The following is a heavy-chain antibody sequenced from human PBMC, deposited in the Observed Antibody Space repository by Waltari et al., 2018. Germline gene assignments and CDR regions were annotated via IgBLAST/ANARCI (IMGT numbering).Heavy chain of an antibody. V-gene: IGHV3-30-3*01. CDR2: ISYDGSNK. CDR3: ARDQENGFDY. Sequence: QVQLVESGGGVVQPGRSLRLSCAAAGFTFSSYAMQWVRQAPGKGLEWVAVISYDGSNKYYADSVKGRFTISRDNSKNTLYLQMNSLRAEDTAVYYCARDQENGFDYWGQGPLVTVSS. J-gene: IGHJ4*02. D-gene: IGHD1-1*01. CDR1: GFTFSSYA.